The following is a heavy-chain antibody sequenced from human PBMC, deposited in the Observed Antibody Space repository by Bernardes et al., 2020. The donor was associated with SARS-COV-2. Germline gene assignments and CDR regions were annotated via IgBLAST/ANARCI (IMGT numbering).Heavy chain of an antibody. V-gene: IGHV3-9*01. CDR1: GFTFDDYA. Sequence: GGSLRLSCAASGFTFDDYAMHWVRQAPGKGLEWVSGISWNSGSIGYADSVKGRFTISRDNAKNSLYLQMNSLRAEDTALYYCAKLTWFGEDNYFDYWGQGTLVTVSS. CDR2: ISWNSGSI. J-gene: IGHJ4*02. CDR3: AKLTWFGEDNYFDY. D-gene: IGHD3-10*01.